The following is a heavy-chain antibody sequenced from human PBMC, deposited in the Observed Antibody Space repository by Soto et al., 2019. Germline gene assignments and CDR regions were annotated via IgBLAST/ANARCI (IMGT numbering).Heavy chain of an antibody. CDR1: GDAIYIGGYY. J-gene: IGHJ5*02. V-gene: IGHV4-31*03. Sequence: SETLSLTCTVSGDAIYIGGYYWTWIRQHPGKGLEWIGYIYHTGKTYYNPSLESRVTMSVDTSKNQFSLKLASVTAADTAVYHCARDSSSTANWIDPWGQGTLVTVSS. D-gene: IGHD2-2*01. CDR3: ARDSSSTANWIDP. CDR2: IYHTGKT.